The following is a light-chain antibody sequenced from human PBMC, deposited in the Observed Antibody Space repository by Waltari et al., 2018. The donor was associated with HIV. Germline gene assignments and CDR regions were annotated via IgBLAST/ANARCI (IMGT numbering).Light chain of an antibody. CDR2: DVS. J-gene: IGLJ3*02. CDR3: SSYTSSSTLL. V-gene: IGLV2-14*03. CDR1: SSDVGGYNY. Sequence: QFALTQPRPVSGSPGQSVPISCTGTSSDVGGYNYVSWYQQHPGKAPKLMIYDVSNRPSGVSNRFSGSKSGNTASLTISGLQAEDEADYYCSSYTSSSTLLFGGGTKLTVL.